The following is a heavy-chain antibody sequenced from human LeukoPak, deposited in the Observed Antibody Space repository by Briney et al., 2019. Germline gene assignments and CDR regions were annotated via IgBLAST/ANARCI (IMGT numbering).Heavy chain of an antibody. V-gene: IGHV3-9*03. D-gene: IGHD4-23*01. CDR1: GFSLFDFC. J-gene: IGHJ3*02. Sequence: GGGPRISSAAPGFSLFDFCMHLVRGGPGEGPGGGLGICLDSGSIGYADSVKGRFTISRDNAKNSLYLQMNSLRAEDMALYYCAKDSDLGYGGNYGGDAFDIWGQGTMVTVSS. CDR3: AKDSDLGYGGNYGGDAFDI. CDR2: ICLDSGSI.